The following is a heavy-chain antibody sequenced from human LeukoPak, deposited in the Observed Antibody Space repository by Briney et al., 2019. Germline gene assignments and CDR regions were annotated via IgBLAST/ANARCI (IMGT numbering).Heavy chain of an antibody. CDR2: ISGSVGST. D-gene: IGHD3-10*01. CDR3: AKGGIREGYYYYYGMDV. Sequence: GGSLRLSCAASGFTFSSYAMSWVRQAPGTGLEWVSAISGSVGSTNYADSVKGRFTISRDNSKNTLYLQMNSLRAEDTAVYYCAKGGIREGYYYYYGMDVWGQGTTVTVSS. CDR1: GFTFSSYA. J-gene: IGHJ6*02. V-gene: IGHV3-23*01.